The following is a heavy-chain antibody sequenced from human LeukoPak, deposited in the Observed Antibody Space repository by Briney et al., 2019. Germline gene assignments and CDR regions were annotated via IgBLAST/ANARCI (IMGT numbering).Heavy chain of an antibody. CDR3: AREVYGDHLW. CDR2: IKQDGSEK. D-gene: IGHD4-17*01. V-gene: IGHV3-7*01. CDR1: VFTSTRYR. J-gene: IGHJ4*02. Sequence: AGGSLRLSCAPPVFTSTRYRIRWVRQSPGKGLGRVANIKQDGSEKYNMDTVKGRFTISRDNAKNSLYLQMNSLRAEDTAVYYCAREVYGDHLWWGQGNLVTVSS.